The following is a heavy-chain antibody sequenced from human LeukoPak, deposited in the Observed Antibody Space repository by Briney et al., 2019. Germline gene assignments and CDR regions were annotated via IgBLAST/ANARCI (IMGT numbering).Heavy chain of an antibody. J-gene: IGHJ1*01. CDR3: ARRLLGYCSGGSCYSGYFQH. Sequence: SETLSLTCTVSGGSISRYYWSWIRQPAGKGLEWIGRIYGSGSTNSNPSLKSRVTVSVDTSKNLFSLKLSSVTAADTAVYYCARRLLGYCSGGSCYSGYFQHWGQGTLVTVSS. CDR2: IYGSGST. V-gene: IGHV4-4*07. D-gene: IGHD2-15*01. CDR1: GGSISRYY.